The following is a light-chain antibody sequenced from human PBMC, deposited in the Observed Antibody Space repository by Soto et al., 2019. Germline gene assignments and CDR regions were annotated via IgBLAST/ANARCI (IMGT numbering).Light chain of an antibody. CDR1: SSNVGAGYD. CDR2: GNI. V-gene: IGLV1-40*01. J-gene: IGLJ1*01. CDR3: QSYDSSLSGYV. Sequence: QSVLTQPPSVSGAPGQRVTISCTGSSSNVGAGYDVHWYQHLPGTAPKLLIYGNINRPSGVPVRFSGSKSGTSASLAITGLQAEDEADYYCQSYDSSLSGYVFGTGTKLTVL.